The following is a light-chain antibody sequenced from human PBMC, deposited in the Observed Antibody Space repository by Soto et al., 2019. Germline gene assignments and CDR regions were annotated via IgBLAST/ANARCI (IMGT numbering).Light chain of an antibody. Sequence: QAVVTQPPSVSGAPGQRVTISCTGSSSNIGAGYDVHWYQQLPGTAPKLLIYGNSNRPSGVPDRFSGSKSGTSASLAITGLQAEDEADYYCQSYDSSLSGYVFGTGPMLTVL. CDR1: SSNIGAGYD. J-gene: IGLJ1*01. CDR2: GNS. V-gene: IGLV1-40*01. CDR3: QSYDSSLSGYV.